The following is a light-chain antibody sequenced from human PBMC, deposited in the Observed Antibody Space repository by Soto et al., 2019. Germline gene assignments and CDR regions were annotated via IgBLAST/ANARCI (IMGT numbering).Light chain of an antibody. CDR3: QQYGSSPPLT. CDR1: QSVSRNY. V-gene: IGKV3-20*01. CDR2: GAS. Sequence: EIVLTQSPGTLSLSPGERATLSCRARQSVSRNYLAWYQQKPGQAPRLLIYGASSRATGIPDRFSGSGSGTDFTLTISRLEPEDFVVYYCQQYGSSPPLTFGGGTKVEIK. J-gene: IGKJ4*01.